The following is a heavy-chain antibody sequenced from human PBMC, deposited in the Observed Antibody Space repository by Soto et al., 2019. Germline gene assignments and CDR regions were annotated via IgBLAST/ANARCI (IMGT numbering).Heavy chain of an antibody. CDR1: GFTFSSYW. V-gene: IGHV3-74*01. D-gene: IGHD4-17*01. CDR3: ARSDYGDLFDY. Sequence: EVQLVESGGGLVQPGGSLRLSCAASGFTFSSYWMHWVRQAPGKGLVWVSRINSGGSSTSYADSVKGRFTISRDNATNTLYLQMNSLRAEDTAVYYCARSDYGDLFDYWGQGTLVTVSS. J-gene: IGHJ4*02. CDR2: INSGGSST.